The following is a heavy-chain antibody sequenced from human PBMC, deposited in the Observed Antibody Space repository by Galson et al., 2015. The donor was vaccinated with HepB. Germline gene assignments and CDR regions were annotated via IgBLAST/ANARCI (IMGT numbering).Heavy chain of an antibody. CDR2: ISYGGINK. V-gene: IGHV3-30-3*01. CDR3: ASHIY. J-gene: IGHJ4*02. CDR1: GLTFSSSS. Sequence: SLRLSCAASGLTFSSSSMHWVRQAPGRGLDWVASISYGGINKYLADSVKGRFTISRDNSKNRLDLQMNSLRGDDTAMYYCASHIYWGQGTLVTVSS.